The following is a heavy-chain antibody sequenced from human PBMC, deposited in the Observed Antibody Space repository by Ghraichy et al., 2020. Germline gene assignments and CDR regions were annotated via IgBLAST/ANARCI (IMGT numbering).Heavy chain of an antibody. CDR3: ARGYSSGWYGGAYYYYGMDV. CDR2: TYYRSKWYN. D-gene: IGHD6-19*01. Sequence: SQTLSLTCAISGDSVSSNSAAWNWIRQSPSRGLEWLGRTYYRSKWYNDYAVSVKSRITINPDTSKNQFSLQLNSVTPEDTAVYYCARGYSSGWYGGAYYYYGMDVWGQGTTVTVSS. V-gene: IGHV6-1*01. J-gene: IGHJ6*02. CDR1: GDSVSSNSAA.